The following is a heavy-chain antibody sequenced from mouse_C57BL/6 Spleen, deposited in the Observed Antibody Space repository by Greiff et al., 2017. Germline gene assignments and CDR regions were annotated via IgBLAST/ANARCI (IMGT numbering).Heavy chain of an antibody. CDR1: GYTFTEYT. CDR3: ARHEDITTVVARYWYFDV. J-gene: IGHJ1*03. Sequence: QVQLQQSGAELVKPGASVKLSCKASGYTFTEYTIHWVKQRSGQGLEWIGWFYPGSGSIKYNEKFKDKATLTADKSSSTVYMGLSRLTSEDSAVYFCARHEDITTVVARYWYFDVWGTGTTVTVSS. CDR2: FYPGSGSI. V-gene: IGHV1-62-2*01. D-gene: IGHD1-1*01.